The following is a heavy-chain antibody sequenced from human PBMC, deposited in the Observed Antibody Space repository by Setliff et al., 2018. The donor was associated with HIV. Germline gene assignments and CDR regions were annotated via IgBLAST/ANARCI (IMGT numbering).Heavy chain of an antibody. CDR3: ARGLFYGEYNWFDP. J-gene: IGHJ5*02. CDR1: GYRFNTYG. CDR2: INPNSGGT. Sequence: ASVKVSCKASGYRFNTYGISWVRQAPGQGLEWMGWINPNSGGTNCAQKFQGRVTMTRDTSISTAYMELSRLRSDDTAVYYCARGLFYGEYNWFDPWGQGTLVTVSS. D-gene: IGHD3-10*01. V-gene: IGHV1-2*02.